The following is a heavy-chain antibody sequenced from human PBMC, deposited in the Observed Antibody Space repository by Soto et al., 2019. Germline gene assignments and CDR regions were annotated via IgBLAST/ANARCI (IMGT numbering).Heavy chain of an antibody. V-gene: IGHV6-1*01. CDR3: ARTPGGFFVGGSGTFDP. Sequence: PAQTLSLTCAISGDSVSSNSAAWNLIRQSPSRGLEWLGRTYYRSKWYNDYAVSVTSRITINPDTSKNQFSLQLNSVTPEDTAVYYCARTPGGFFVGGSGTFDPWGQGTLVTVSS. CDR1: GDSVSSNSAA. CDR2: TYYRSKWYN. J-gene: IGHJ5*02. D-gene: IGHD3-10*01.